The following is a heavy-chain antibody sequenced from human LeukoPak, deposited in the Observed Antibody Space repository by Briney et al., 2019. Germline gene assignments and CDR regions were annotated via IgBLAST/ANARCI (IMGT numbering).Heavy chain of an antibody. CDR3: TRGKGDQGWY. CDR2: IRSKAYGGTT. CDR1: GFTFGDYA. J-gene: IGHJ4*02. Sequence: PGGSLRLSCIGSGFTFGDYAMSWFRQAPGKGLEWVGFIRSKAYGGTTEYAASVKGRFTISRDDSKSIAYLHMNSLKTEDTAVYYCTRGKGDQGWYWGQGTLVTVSS. D-gene: IGHD2-15*01. V-gene: IGHV3-49*03.